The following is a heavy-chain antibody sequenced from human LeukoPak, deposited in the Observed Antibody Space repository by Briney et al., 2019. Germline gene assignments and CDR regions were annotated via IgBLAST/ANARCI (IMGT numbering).Heavy chain of an antibody. CDR2: VYYSGST. Sequence: PSETLSLTCTVSGGSISSSSYYWGWIRQPPGKGLEWIGSVYYSGSTYYNPSLKSRVTISLDTSKNQFSLRLSSVTAADTAVYYCARSLYGDYPDFDYWGQGTLVTVSS. V-gene: IGHV4-39*07. D-gene: IGHD4-17*01. CDR1: GGSISSSSYY. J-gene: IGHJ4*02. CDR3: ARSLYGDYPDFDY.